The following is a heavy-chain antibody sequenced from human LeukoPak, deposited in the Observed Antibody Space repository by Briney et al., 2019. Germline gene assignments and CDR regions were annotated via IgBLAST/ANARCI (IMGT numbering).Heavy chain of an antibody. CDR2: IYYSGST. V-gene: IGHV4-31*03. CDR3: ARDYGYCSSTSCYANYYYDV. CDR1: GGSISSGGYY. Sequence: PSQTLSLTCTLSGGSISSGGYYWSWIRQHPGKGLEWLGYIYYSGSTYYNPSLKSRVTISVDTSKNQFSLKLSSVTAADTAVYYCARDYGYCSSTSCYANYYYDVWGKGTTVTVSS. D-gene: IGHD2-2*03. J-gene: IGHJ6*04.